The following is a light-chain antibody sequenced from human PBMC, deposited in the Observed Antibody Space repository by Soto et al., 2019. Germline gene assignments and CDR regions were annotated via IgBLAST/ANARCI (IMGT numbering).Light chain of an antibody. CDR2: DVT. J-gene: IGLJ3*02. CDR3: NSYTTSGAVV. CDR1: SSDVGGYNF. Sequence: QSALTQPASVSGSPGQSITISCNGTSSDVGGYNFVSWYQQHPGNAPKLIIYDVTSRPSGVSNRFSGSKSGNAASLTISGLQAEDEALYYCNSYTTSGAVVFGGGTQLTVL. V-gene: IGLV2-14*03.